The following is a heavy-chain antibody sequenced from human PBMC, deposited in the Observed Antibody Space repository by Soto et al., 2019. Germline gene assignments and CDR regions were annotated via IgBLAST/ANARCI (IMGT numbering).Heavy chain of an antibody. CDR2: IIPILGIT. V-gene: IGHV1-69*02. CDR1: GGTFSSYS. J-gene: IGHJ5*02. D-gene: IGHD3-10*01. CDR3: ARGEVPLTVVRGAHNGFHP. Sequence: QVQLVQSGAEVKKPGSSVKVSCTASGGTFSSYSISWVRQATGQGLEWMGRIIPILGITDYAQKFEGRITITTNKSMRTAYAELSDLRSEDTAGYYCARGEVPLTVVRGAHNGFHPWGQGTLVTVSS.